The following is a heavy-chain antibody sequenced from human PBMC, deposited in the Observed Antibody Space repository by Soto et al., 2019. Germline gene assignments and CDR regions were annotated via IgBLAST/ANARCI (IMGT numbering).Heavy chain of an antibody. Sequence: EVQLLESGGGLVQPGGSLRLSCAASGFTFSSYAMSWVRQAPGKGLEWVAAISGGGDSTYYADSVKGRFTISRDNSKNTLYLQMHILRAEDTAVYYCAKEAQTRYCSSTSCPYYFDYWGQVTLVTASS. D-gene: IGHD2-2*01. V-gene: IGHV3-23*01. CDR3: AKEAQTRYCSSTSCPYYFDY. J-gene: IGHJ4*02. CDR1: GFTFSSYA. CDR2: ISGGGDST.